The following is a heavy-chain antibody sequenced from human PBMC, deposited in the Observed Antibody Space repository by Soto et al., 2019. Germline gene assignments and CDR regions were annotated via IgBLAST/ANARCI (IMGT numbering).Heavy chain of an antibody. J-gene: IGHJ6*02. CDR1: GFTFSSYS. V-gene: IGHV3-21*01. Sequence: VQLVESGGGLVKPGGSLRLSCAASGFTFSSYSMNWVRQAPGKGLEWVSSISSSSSYIYYADSVKGRFTISRDNAKNSLYLQMNSLRAEDTAVYYCARSGYDWGQLYYYYGMDVWGQGTTVTVSS. CDR2: ISSSSSYI. D-gene: IGHD5-12*01. CDR3: ARSGYDWGQLYYYYGMDV.